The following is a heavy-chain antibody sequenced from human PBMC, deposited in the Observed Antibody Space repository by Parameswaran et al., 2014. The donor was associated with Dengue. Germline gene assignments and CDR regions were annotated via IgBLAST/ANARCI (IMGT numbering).Heavy chain of an antibody. CDR1: GGSVSSGSYY. V-gene: IGHV4-61*01. Sequence: ASETLSLTCTVSGGSVSSGSYYWSWIRQPPGKGLEWIGYIYYSGSTNYNPSLKSRVTISVDTSKNQFSLKLSSVTAADTAVYYCARGATYGSGSYYSLYYFDYWGQGTLVTVSS. J-gene: IGHJ4*02. CDR3: ARGATYGSGSYYSLYYFDY. CDR2: IYYSGST. D-gene: IGHD3-10*01.